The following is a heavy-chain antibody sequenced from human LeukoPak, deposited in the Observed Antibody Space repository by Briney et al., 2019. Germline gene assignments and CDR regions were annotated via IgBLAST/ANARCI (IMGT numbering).Heavy chain of an antibody. CDR1: GGSIISSFYY. J-gene: IGHJ5*02. Sequence: SETLSLTRTVSGGSIISSFYYWGWIRQPPGKGLEWIGNIYYSGSTYYNPSLKSRVTISVDTSKNQFSLKLSSVTAADTAVYYCARIAFVELSVDPWGQETLVTVSS. CDR2: IYYSGST. V-gene: IGHV4-39*01. CDR3: ARIAFVELSVDP. D-gene: IGHD3-10*01.